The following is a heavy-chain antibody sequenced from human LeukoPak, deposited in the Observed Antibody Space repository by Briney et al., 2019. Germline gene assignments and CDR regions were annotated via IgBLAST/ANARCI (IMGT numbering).Heavy chain of an antibody. CDR3: AKAPREYCSSTSCPNWFDP. Sequence: GGSLRLSCAASGFTFSSYAMKWVRQAPGKGLEWVSAISGSGGSTYYADSVKGRFTISRDNSKNTLYLQMNSLRAEDTAVYYCAKAPREYCSSTSCPNWFDPWGKGTLVTVSS. J-gene: IGHJ5*02. D-gene: IGHD2-2*01. CDR1: GFTFSSYA. V-gene: IGHV3-23*01. CDR2: ISGSGGST.